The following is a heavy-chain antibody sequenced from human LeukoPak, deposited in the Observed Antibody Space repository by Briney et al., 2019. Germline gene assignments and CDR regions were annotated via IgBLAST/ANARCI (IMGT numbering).Heavy chain of an antibody. D-gene: IGHD4-11*01. CDR3: ARMWRGFEYSAQGYYFDY. CDR1: RFTFDTYW. J-gene: IGHJ4*02. V-gene: IGHV3-7*01. Sequence: GSLRLSSAASRFTFDTYWMTWVRHAPGKGLEWVSTINPDGTDQNYVDSLKGRFTISRDNAKNSLSLQMNSLRPDDTAVYFCARMWRGFEYSAQGYYFDYWGQGTLVTVSS. CDR2: INPDGTDQ.